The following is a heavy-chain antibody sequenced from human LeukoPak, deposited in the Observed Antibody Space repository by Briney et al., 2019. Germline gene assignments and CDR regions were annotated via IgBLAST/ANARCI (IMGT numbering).Heavy chain of an antibody. V-gene: IGHV3-30*02. CDR2: IQDDGSDR. J-gene: IGHJ4*02. D-gene: IGHD3-10*01. CDR3: EAGFGVFNY. CDR1: GFIFSDYG. Sequence: PGGSLRLSCAASGFIFSDYGMHWVRQAPGKGLEWVTFIQDDGSDRFYADSVKGRFTISRDKSQNTLYLHMNSLRPEDTSVYYCEAGFGVFNYWGQGTLVTVSS.